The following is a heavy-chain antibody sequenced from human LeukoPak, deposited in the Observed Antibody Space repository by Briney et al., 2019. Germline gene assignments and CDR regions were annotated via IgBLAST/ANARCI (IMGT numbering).Heavy chain of an antibody. CDR2: ISPSGDIK. CDR3: AREYWDS. Sequence: GGTLRLSCAASGFTFSNHGMNWVRQAPGKGLEWVSGISPSGDIKYYADSVKGRFTISRDNSKKTLYLEVSSLTGEDTAVYYCAREYWDSWGQGTLVTVSS. V-gene: IGHV3-23*01. D-gene: IGHD2-8*02. CDR1: GFTFSNHG. J-gene: IGHJ4*02.